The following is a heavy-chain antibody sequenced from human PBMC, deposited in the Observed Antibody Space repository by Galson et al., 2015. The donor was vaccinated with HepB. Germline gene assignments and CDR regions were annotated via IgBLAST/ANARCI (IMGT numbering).Heavy chain of an antibody. CDR2: IAYDGSYE. V-gene: IGHV3-33*01. Sequence: SLRLSCAASGFTVSNHGMHWVRQAAGKGLEWLAVIAYDGSYEKYVDSVKGRFTISRDTSKNTVHLQMYSLRAEDTGVYYCVREQGYCGYRTSDYCGQGTPVTVSS. J-gene: IGHJ4*02. CDR3: VREQGYCGYRTSDY. D-gene: IGHD5-12*01. CDR1: GFTVSNHG.